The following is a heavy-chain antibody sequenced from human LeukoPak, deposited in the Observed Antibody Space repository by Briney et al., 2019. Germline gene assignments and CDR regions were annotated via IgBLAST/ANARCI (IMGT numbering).Heavy chain of an antibody. D-gene: IGHD3-10*01. CDR1: GDSISRYY. J-gene: IGHJ3*02. Sequence: PSETLSLTCNVSGDSISRYYWSWIRQPPGKGLEWIGYMYHSGSTSYKPSLKSRVTISVDTSKNQFSLKLSSVTAADTAVYYCARLRFGEIPRHYAFDIWGQGTLVTVSS. CDR3: ARLRFGEIPRHYAFDI. V-gene: IGHV4-59*08. CDR2: MYHSGST.